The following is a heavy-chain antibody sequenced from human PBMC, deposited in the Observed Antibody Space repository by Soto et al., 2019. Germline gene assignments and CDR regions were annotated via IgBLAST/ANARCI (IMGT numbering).Heavy chain of an antibody. J-gene: IGHJ6*02. CDR1: GFTFRGHA. V-gene: IGHV3-33*01. D-gene: IGHD5-12*01. Sequence: GGSLRLSCAASGFTFRGHAMHWVRQAPGKGREWLAIIWNDGSNKFYAGPVQGRFTISRDNSKNTVYLQMNTLSAEDTAVYYCARALFPDVDIYAMDVWGQGTTVTVSS. CDR3: ARALFPDVDIYAMDV. CDR2: IWNDGSNK.